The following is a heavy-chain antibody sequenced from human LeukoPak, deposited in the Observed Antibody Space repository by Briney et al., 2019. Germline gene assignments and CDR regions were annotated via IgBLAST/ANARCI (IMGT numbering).Heavy chain of an antibody. CDR1: GYSISSGYY. V-gene: IGHV4-38-2*02. CDR3: AIEVRGITTLINGDC. J-gene: IGHJ4*02. CDR2: IYHSGST. D-gene: IGHD3-10*01. Sequence: PSETLSLTCTVSGYSISSGYYRGWIRQPPGKGLEWIGSIYHSGSTYYNPSLKSRVTISVDTSKNQFSLKLSSVTAADTAVYYCAIEVRGITTLINGDCWGQGTLVTVSS.